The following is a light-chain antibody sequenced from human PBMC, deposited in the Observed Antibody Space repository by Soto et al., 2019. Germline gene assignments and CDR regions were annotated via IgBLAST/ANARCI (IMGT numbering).Light chain of an antibody. V-gene: IGKV3-11*01. CDR3: QHRTNWPHT. J-gene: IGKJ1*01. Sequence: EIVLTQSPATLSLSPGERATLFCRASQSVRNFLAWYQQKPGQAPRLLIYDASNRANGIPVRFSGSGSGTDFTHTINSLEPEDFGVYYGQHRTNWPHTFGQGTKVEIK. CDR2: DAS. CDR1: QSVRNF.